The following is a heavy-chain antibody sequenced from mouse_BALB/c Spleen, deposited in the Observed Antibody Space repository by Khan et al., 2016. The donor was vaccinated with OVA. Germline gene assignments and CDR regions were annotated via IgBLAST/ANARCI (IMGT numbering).Heavy chain of an antibody. Sequence: VQLQQSGPGLVKPSQSLSLTCTVTGYSITSGYGWNWIRQFPGNKLEWMGYISYSGSTHYNPSLKSRISITRDTSKNQFFLQLNSVTTEDTATYYCARTARIKYWGQGTTLTVSS. J-gene: IGHJ2*01. D-gene: IGHD1-2*01. CDR2: ISYSGST. CDR1: GYSITSGYG. V-gene: IGHV3-2*02. CDR3: ARTARIKY.